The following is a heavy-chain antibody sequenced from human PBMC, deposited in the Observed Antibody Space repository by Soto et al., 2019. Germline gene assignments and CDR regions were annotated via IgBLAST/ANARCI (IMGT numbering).Heavy chain of an antibody. Sequence: ASVKVSCKVSGYTLTELSLHWVRQAPGKVLELMGVLDPEDGETIYAQKFQGRVTMTEDTSTDTAYMELSSLRSEDTAVYYCATPTRSQLLGNFDYWGQGTLVTVSS. CDR1: GYTLTELS. CDR2: LDPEDGET. CDR3: ATPTRSQLLGNFDY. J-gene: IGHJ4*02. D-gene: IGHD1-7*01. V-gene: IGHV1-24*01.